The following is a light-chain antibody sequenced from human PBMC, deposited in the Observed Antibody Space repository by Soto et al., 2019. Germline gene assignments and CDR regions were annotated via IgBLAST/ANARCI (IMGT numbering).Light chain of an antibody. CDR3: SSYTSSSTLVV. CDR1: SSDVGGYNY. V-gene: IGLV2-14*01. CDR2: DVS. J-gene: IGLJ2*01. Sequence: QAVVTQPASVSGSPGQSITISCTGTSSDVGGYNYVSWYQQHPGKAPKLMIYDVSNRPSGVSNRFSGSKSGNTASLTNSGLQAEDEADYYCSSYTSSSTLVVFGGGTKLTVL.